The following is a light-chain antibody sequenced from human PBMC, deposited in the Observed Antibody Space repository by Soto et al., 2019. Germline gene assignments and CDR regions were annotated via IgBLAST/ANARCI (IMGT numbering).Light chain of an antibody. CDR3: QQSCSIPIT. CDR1: QSISSC. J-gene: IGKJ5*01. V-gene: IGKV1-39*01. CDR2: VAS. Sequence: DIQMTQSPSSLSASVGYRVTITCRARQSISSCLNWYQQKPGKAPNLLIYVASSLQGGVPSRFSGSGSGTDFTLTISSLQPEDFATYYCQQSCSIPITFGQGTRLEIK.